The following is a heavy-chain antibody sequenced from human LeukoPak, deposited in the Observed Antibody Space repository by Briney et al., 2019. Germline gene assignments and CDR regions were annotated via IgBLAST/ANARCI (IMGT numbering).Heavy chain of an antibody. CDR2: ISSSGSTI. J-gene: IGHJ5*02. CDR3: ARVLTFGELSLAP. Sequence: PGGSLRLSCAASGFTLSDYYMSWIRQAPGKGLEWISYISSSGSTIFYADSVKGRFTISRDNAKNSLYLQMNSLRAEDTAVYYCARVLTFGELSLAPWGQGTLVTVSS. V-gene: IGHV3-11*01. D-gene: IGHD3-10*01. CDR1: GFTLSDYY.